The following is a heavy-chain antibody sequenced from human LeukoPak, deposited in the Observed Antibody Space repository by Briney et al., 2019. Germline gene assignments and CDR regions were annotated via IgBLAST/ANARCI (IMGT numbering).Heavy chain of an antibody. CDR3: AKDLGPSGAAWFDP. J-gene: IGHJ5*02. D-gene: IGHD2-15*01. Sequence: GGPLRLSCAASGFTFDDYAMHWVRQAPGKGLEWVSLISGGGGSTYYAESVKGRFTISRDSNKNSLYLQLNSLRTEDTAFYYCAKDLGPSGAAWFDPWGQGTLVTVSS. CDR1: GFTFDDYA. V-gene: IGHV3-43*02. CDR2: ISGGGGST.